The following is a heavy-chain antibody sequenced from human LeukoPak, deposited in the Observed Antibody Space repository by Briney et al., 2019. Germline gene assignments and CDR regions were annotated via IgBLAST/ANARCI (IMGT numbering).Heavy chain of an antibody. CDR2: ISPNSGGT. D-gene: IGHD3-3*01. J-gene: IGHJ5*02. V-gene: IGHV1-2*02. CDR1: GYTFTGYY. CDR3: ARGDAIFGVVITRWFDP. Sequence: GASVKVSCKPSGYTFTGYYMHWVRQAPGQGLEWMGWISPNSGGTNYAQKFQGRVTMTRDTSISTAYMELSRLRSDDTAVYYCARGDAIFGVVITRWFDPWGQGTLVTVSS.